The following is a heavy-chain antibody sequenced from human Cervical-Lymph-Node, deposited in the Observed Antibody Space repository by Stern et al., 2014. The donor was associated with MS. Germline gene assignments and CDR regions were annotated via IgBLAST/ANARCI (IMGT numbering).Heavy chain of an antibody. D-gene: IGHD6-19*01. Sequence: QVQLVQSGAEVKKPGASVKVSCKASGYTFTSYYMHWVRQAPGQGLEWMGIINPSGGSTRYAQKFQGRVTMTRDTSTSTVYMELSSLRSEDTAVYYCARAPGSSGWYPRGGKPDYWGQGTLVTVSS. CDR2: INPSGGST. CDR3: ARAPGSSGWYPRGGKPDY. V-gene: IGHV1-46*01. CDR1: GYTFTSYY. J-gene: IGHJ4*02.